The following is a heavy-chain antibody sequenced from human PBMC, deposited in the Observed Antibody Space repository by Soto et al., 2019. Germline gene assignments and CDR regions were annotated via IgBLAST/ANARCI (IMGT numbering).Heavy chain of an antibody. CDR1: GFFFSSYS. CDR3: AKHHEICGTISSRGFDY. V-gene: IGHV3-23*01. J-gene: IGHJ4*02. Sequence: GGSLRLACAASGFFFSSYSMTWVRQGPGKGLGWVAVISGSSRSTHYADSLKGPFTISRDNSKNTVYRQMNSLRAAEPAVYDCAKHHEICGTISSRGFDYWGQGTLVTVSS. CDR2: ISGSSRST. D-gene: IGHD2-21*01.